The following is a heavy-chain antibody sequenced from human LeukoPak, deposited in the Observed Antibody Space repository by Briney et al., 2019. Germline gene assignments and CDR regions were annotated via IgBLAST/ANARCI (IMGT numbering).Heavy chain of an antibody. V-gene: IGHV4-59*08. D-gene: IGHD1-26*01. Sequence: SETLSLTCTVSGGSISSYYWSWVRQPPGKGLEWIGDIYYSGSTNYNPSLKSRVTISVDTSKNQFSLRLSSVTAADTAVYYSARLASGSYGPLTPFDYWGQGTLVTVSS. CDR2: IYYSGST. CDR3: ARLASGSYGPLTPFDY. J-gene: IGHJ4*02. CDR1: GGSISSYY.